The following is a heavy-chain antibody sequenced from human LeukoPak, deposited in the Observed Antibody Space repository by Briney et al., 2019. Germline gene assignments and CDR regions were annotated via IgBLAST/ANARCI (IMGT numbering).Heavy chain of an antibody. V-gene: IGHV3-15*01. J-gene: IGHJ4*02. D-gene: IGHD2-2*01. CDR1: GVTFSNAW. CDR3: TTLGYCSSTSCSRRYYFDY. CDR2: IKSKTDGGTT. Sequence: GGSLRLSCAASGVTFSNAWMSWVRQAPGKGLEWVGRIKSKTDGGTTDYAAPVKGRFTISRDDSKNTLYLQMNSLKTEDTAVYYCTTLGYCSSTSCSRRYYFDYWGQGTLVTVSS.